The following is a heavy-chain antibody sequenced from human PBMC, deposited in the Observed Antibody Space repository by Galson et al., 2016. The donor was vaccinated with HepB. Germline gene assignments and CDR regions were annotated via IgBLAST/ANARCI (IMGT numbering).Heavy chain of an antibody. D-gene: IGHD1-14*01. CDR1: GYTFTSYR. CDR2: INVGNGIT. CDR3: ARDGEPLYDYGMDV. Sequence: SVKVSCKASGYTFTSYRILWVRQAPGQSLEWMGWINVGNGITKYSEKVQGRVTINSDTSASTVHMELRSLISGDTAVYYCARDGEPLYDYGMDVWGQGTTVIVSS. V-gene: IGHV1-3*01. J-gene: IGHJ6*02.